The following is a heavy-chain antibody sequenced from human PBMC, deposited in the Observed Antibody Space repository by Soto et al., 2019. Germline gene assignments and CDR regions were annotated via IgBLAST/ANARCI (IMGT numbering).Heavy chain of an antibody. CDR1: GGSISGVIYY. Sequence: PSETLSLTCTVSGGSISGVIYYWSWIRQYPGKGLEWIGHIYHNGGTYYNPSLKSRLAISIDTSKNKFSLNLSSVTAADTAIYYCARDTKESITYYYPFDLWGPGTLVTVSS. CDR3: ARDTKESITYYYPFDL. J-gene: IGHJ4*02. V-gene: IGHV4-31*03. CDR2: IYHNGGT. D-gene: IGHD3-10*01.